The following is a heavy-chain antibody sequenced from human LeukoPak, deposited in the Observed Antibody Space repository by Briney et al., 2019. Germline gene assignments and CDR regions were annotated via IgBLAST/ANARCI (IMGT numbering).Heavy chain of an antibody. CDR2: ISGSGGST. CDR1: GFTFSSYA. CDR3: AKDEFSYSSSWSDPYDY. V-gene: IGHV3-23*01. J-gene: IGHJ4*02. Sequence: GGSLRLSCAASGFTFSSYAMSWVRQAPGKGLEWVSAISGSGGSTYYADSVKGRFTISRDNSKNTLYLQMNSLRAEDTAVYYCAKDEFSYSSSWSDPYDYWGQGTLVTVSS. D-gene: IGHD6-13*01.